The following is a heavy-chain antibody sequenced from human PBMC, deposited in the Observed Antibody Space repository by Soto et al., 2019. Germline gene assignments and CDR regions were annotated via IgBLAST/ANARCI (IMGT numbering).Heavy chain of an antibody. J-gene: IGHJ4*02. CDR2: IKSKTDGGTT. Sequence: EEQLVESGGGLVEPGGSLRLSCAVSGFSCSDAWMNWVRQTPEKGLQWDGRIKSKTDGGTTDYADPVKGRFSVSRDDSTNTLYLQTNRLKSEDTAVYYCTKDPRIGARRFHYWGQGTLVTVS. D-gene: IGHD4-17*01. CDR3: TKDPRIGARRFHY. V-gene: IGHV3-15*01. CDR1: GFSCSDAW.